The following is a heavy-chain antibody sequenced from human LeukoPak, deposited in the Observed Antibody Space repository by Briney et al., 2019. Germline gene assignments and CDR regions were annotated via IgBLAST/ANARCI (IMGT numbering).Heavy chain of an antibody. Sequence: SETLSLTCAVSGYSISSGYYWGWVRRPPGKGLEWIASIYHSGSTYYNPSLKSRVTISVDTSKNQFSLKLSSVTAADTAVYYCAGVTALGYFDYWGHGTLVTVSS. D-gene: IGHD3-16*01. V-gene: IGHV4-38-2*01. CDR1: GYSISSGYY. CDR3: AGVTALGYFDY. J-gene: IGHJ4*01. CDR2: IYHSGST.